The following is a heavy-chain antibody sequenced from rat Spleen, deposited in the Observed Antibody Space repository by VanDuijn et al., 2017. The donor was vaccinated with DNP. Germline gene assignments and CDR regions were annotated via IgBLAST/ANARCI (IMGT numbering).Heavy chain of an antibody. V-gene: IGHV5-25*01. Sequence: EVQLVESGGGLVQPGRSMKLSCAASGFTFSNNYMVWVRQAPTQGLEWVASISTNGGNSYYRDSVKGRFTISRDNAKSTLYLQMDSLRSEDTATYYCTTDAAYWGQGTLVTVSS. J-gene: IGHJ3*01. CDR2: ISTNGGNS. CDR1: GFTFSNNY. CDR3: TTDAAY.